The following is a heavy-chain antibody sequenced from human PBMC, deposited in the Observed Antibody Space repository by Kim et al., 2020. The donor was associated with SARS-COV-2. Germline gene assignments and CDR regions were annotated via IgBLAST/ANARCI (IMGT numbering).Heavy chain of an antibody. J-gene: IGHJ4*02. CDR2: IKSKTDGGTT. D-gene: IGHD3-10*01. V-gene: IGHV3-15*01. CDR1: GFTFSNAW. CDR3: TTYYYGSGSYYARGDYFDY. Sequence: GGSLRLSCAASGFTFSNAWMSWVRQAPGKGLEWVGRIKSKTDGGTTDYAAPVKGRFTISRDDSKNTLYLQMNSLKTEDTAVYYCTTYYYGSGSYYARGDYFDYWGQGTLVTVSS.